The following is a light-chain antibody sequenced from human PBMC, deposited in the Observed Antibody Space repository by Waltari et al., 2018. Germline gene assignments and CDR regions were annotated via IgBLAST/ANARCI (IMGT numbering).Light chain of an antibody. V-gene: IGLV2-14*03. CDR2: DVS. J-gene: IGLJ3*02. CDR3: CSYTRSSSTRYWV. Sequence: QTALTPPASVSGSPGQSTTISCPGTNGDVGVYVSWYPTPPGKAPTPLIYDVSNRPLGVSNPFAGSKSGTAASLTISGLQAEDGADYYCCSYTRSSSTRYWVFGGGTTLTVL. CDR1: NGDVGVY.